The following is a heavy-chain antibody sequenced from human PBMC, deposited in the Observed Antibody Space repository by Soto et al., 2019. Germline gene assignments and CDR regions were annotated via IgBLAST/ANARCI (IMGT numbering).Heavy chain of an antibody. CDR3: AGRRAGDYYFDY. CDR2: IYYTGST. J-gene: IGHJ4*02. Sequence: SETLSLTCPVSGGSGSSSSYYWGWIRQPPGNGLEWIGTIYYTGSTYYSPSLKSRVTISVATYKTQFSLNLKSVTAADTAVYYCAGRRAGDYYFDYWGQGTLVTVS. CDR1: GGSGSSSSYY. V-gene: IGHV4-39*01. D-gene: IGHD1-26*01.